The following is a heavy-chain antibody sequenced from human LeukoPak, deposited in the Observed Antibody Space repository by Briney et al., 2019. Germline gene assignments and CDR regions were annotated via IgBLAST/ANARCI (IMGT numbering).Heavy chain of an antibody. D-gene: IGHD6-19*01. CDR2: IYSGGST. CDR1: GFTVSSNY. CDR3: ARMSSGWSRAFDI. V-gene: IGHV3-66*02. Sequence: GGSLRLSCAASGFTVSSNYMSWVRQAPGKGLEWVSVIYSGGSTCYADSVKGRFTISRDNSKNTLYLQMNSLRAEDTAVYYCARMSSGWSRAFDIWGQGTMVTVSS. J-gene: IGHJ3*02.